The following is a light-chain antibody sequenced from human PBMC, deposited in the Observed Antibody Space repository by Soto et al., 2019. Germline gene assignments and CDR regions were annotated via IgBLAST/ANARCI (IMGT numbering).Light chain of an antibody. V-gene: IGKV1-5*03. CDR2: KAS. J-gene: IGKJ1*01. CDR3: QQYNSYAWT. Sequence: DIQMTQSPSTLSASVGERVTITCRASQSISSWLAWYQQKPGKAPKLLIYKASSLESGVPSRFSGSGSGTEFTLTISSLQPDDFATYYCQQYNSYAWTFGQGPKVEIK. CDR1: QSISSW.